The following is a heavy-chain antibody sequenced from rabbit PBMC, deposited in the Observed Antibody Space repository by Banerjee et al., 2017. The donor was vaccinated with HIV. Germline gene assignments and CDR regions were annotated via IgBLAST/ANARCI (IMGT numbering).Heavy chain of an antibody. CDR2: IDTDYGIT. V-gene: IGHV1S47*01. Sequence: QQQLEESGGGPVKPEGSLTLTCKASGIDFSSYGVSWVRQAPGKGLEWIGYIDTDYGITDYASWVNGRFTISLDNAQNTVFLQMTSLTVADTATYFCARAYASGSGYYSGYYFDLWGPGTLVTVS. CDR3: ARAYASGSGYYSGYYFDL. D-gene: IGHD1-1*01. CDR1: GIDFSSYG. J-gene: IGHJ4*01.